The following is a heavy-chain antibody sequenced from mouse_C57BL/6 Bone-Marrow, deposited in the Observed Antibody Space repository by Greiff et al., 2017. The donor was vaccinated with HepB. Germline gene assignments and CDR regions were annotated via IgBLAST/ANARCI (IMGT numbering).Heavy chain of an antibody. CDR2: IYPRSGNT. Sequence: QVQLQQSGAELARPGASVKLSCKASGYTFTSYGISWVKQRTGQGLEWIGEIYPRSGNTYYNEKFKGKATLTADKSSSTAYMELRSLTSEDSAVYVCARDDYYGSTWFAYWGQGTLVTVSA. V-gene: IGHV1-81*01. J-gene: IGHJ3*01. CDR3: ARDDYYGSTWFAY. CDR1: GYTFTSYG. D-gene: IGHD1-1*01.